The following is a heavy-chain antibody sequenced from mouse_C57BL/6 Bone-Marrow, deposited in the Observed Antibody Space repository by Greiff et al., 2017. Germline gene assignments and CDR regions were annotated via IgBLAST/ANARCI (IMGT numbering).Heavy chain of an antibody. J-gene: IGHJ2*01. CDR2: ISGGGGNT. Sequence: EVQGVESGGGLVKPGGSLKLSCAASGFTFSSYTMSWVRQTPEKRLEWVATISGGGGNTYYPDSVKGRFTISRDNAKNTLYLQRSSLRSEDTALYYCARRVFDYWGQGTTLTVSS. CDR3: ARRVFDY. V-gene: IGHV5-9*01. CDR1: GFTFSSYT.